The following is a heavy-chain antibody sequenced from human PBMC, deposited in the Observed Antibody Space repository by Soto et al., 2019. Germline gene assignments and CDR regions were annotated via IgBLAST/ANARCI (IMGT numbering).Heavy chain of an antibody. CDR1: GFTVTNKY. CDR3: ARVDYGDYGWYFDL. J-gene: IGHJ2*01. Sequence: EVQLVESGGNLIQPGGSLRLSCAASGFTVTNKYMTWVRQAPGKGLEWVALIYSGGATSYADSVKGRFTISRDNSQDLLYLQVNSLRAEDTDVYYCARVDYGDYGWYFDLWGRGTLVTVSS. D-gene: IGHD4-17*01. V-gene: IGHV3-53*01. CDR2: IYSGGAT.